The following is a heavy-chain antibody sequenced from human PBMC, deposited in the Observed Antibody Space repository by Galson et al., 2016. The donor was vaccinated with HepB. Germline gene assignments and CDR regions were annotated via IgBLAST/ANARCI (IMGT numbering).Heavy chain of an antibody. V-gene: IGHV3-23*01. CDR2: ISGSGGST. CDR1: GFSFDIYA. Sequence: SLRLSCAASGFSFDIYAMSWVRQAPGKGLEWVSSISGSGGSTNSADSVRGRFTISRDNSKNTLNLLMNSLRVEDTAIYYCAKSTWGAGMQGEFDYWGQGTLVIVSS. D-gene: IGHD7-27*01. J-gene: IGHJ4*02. CDR3: AKSTWGAGMQGEFDY.